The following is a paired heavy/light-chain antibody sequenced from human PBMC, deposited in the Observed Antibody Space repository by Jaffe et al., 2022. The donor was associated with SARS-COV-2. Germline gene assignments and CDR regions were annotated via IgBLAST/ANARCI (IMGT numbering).Light chain of an antibody. CDR2: QDT. CDR3: QVWDSRSYV. V-gene: IGLV3-1*01. J-gene: IGLJ1*01. Sequence: SYELTQPPSVSVSPGQTASITCSGDRLGDKNPCWYQQKPGQSPVLVICQDTKRPSGIPDRFSGSRSGNTATLSISGTQAMDEADYYCQVWDSRSYVFGTGTRVTV. CDR1: RLGDKN.
Heavy chain of an antibody. CDR3: ARDGRGLESGNYYYYHYMDV. V-gene: IGHV3-48*01. D-gene: IGHD1-1*01. CDR1: GFSFNKHG. CDR2: ISSTGYTI. J-gene: IGHJ6*03. Sequence: EVQLVESGGGLVQPGRSLRLSCAAPGFSFNKHGMNWVRQAPGKGLAWVSYISSTGYTINYADSVRGRFTVSRDNAENSLFLQMTNLRVDDTAVYYCARDGRGLESGNYYYYHYMDVWGKGTTVTVSS.